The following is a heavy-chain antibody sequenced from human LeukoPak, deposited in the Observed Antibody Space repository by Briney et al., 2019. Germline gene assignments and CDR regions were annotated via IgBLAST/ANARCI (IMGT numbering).Heavy chain of an antibody. CDR3: AKDQFVSSWLNWFDP. Sequence: GGSLRLSCAASGFTFSSYAMSGVRQAPGKGLEWVSAISGSGGSTYYADSVKGRFTISRDNSKNTLYLQMNSLRAEDTAVYYCAKDQFVSSWLNWFDPWGQGTLVTVSS. V-gene: IGHV3-23*01. CDR2: ISGSGGST. CDR1: GFTFSSYA. J-gene: IGHJ5*02. D-gene: IGHD6-13*01.